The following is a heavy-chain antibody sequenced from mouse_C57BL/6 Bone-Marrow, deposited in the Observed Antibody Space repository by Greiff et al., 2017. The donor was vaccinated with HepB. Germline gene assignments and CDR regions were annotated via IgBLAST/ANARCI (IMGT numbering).Heavy chain of an antibody. J-gene: IGHJ2*01. CDR1: GYTFTSYW. Sequence: QVQLQQPGAELVKPGASVKLSCKASGYTFTSYWMQWVKQRPGQGLEWIGEIDPSDSYTNYNQKFKGKANLTVDTSSSTAYMQLSSLTSEDSAVYYCARSYATVVADYWGQGTTLTVSS. CDR3: ARSYATVVADY. V-gene: IGHV1-50*01. CDR2: IDPSDSYT. D-gene: IGHD1-1*01.